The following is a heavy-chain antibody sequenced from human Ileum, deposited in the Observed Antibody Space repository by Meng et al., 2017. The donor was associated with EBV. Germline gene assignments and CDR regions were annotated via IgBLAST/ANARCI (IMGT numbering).Heavy chain of an antibody. CDR2: IYYCGST. J-gene: IGHJ4*02. CDR3: ARGYGSGRDYFDY. CDR1: GCSISSGQL. V-gene: IGHV4-4*02. D-gene: IGHD3-10*01. Sequence: PSCSMSVCCTFSGCSISSGQLCSWVRQYSGKGLQRICEIYYCGSTFHDPALKSRVAISGDKSKDLFTLRLSYVTAEDTAVYYCARGYGSGRDYFDYWGQGTLVTVSS.